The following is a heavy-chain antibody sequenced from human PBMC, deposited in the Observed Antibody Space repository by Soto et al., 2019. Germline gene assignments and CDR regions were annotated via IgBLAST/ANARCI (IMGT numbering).Heavy chain of an antibody. D-gene: IGHD6-13*01. V-gene: IGHV3-23*04. Sequence: EKQLVESGGGLVKPGESLRLSCAVSGITFINAWMSWVRQAPGKGLEWVSAFSGSDDNTYYADSVKGRFTISRDNSRNTLYLQMSSLRAEDTAVYYCASHRGISAAGSFDYWGQGTLVTVSS. CDR1: GITFINAW. CDR2: FSGSDDNT. CDR3: ASHRGISAAGSFDY. J-gene: IGHJ4*02.